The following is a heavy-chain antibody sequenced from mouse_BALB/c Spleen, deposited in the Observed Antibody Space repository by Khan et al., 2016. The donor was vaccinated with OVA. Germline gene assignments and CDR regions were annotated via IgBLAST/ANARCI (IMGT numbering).Heavy chain of an antibody. CDR3: TRRPGFFDV. Sequence: EVELVESGGGLVKPGGSLKLSCTASGFAFSSFDMSWVRQTPEKRLEWVAYVSSGGDNTYSPDTMKGRFTISRDNAKNTLLLQMSSLMYEDTAIYYRTRRPGFFDVWGAGTTVTVSS. CDR2: VSSGGDNT. CDR1: GFAFSSFD. V-gene: IGHV5-12-1*01. J-gene: IGHJ1*01.